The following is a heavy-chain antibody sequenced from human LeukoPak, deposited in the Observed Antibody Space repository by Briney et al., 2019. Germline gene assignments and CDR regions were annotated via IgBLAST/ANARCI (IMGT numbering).Heavy chain of an antibody. V-gene: IGHV1-18*01. D-gene: IGHD3-9*01. J-gene: IGHJ5*02. Sequence: ASVKVSCKASGYTFTSYGISWVRQAPGQGLEWMGWISAYNGNTNYAQKLQGRVTMTTDTSTSTAYMELRSLRSDDAAVYYCARGIDILTGNSWFDPWGRGTLVTVSS. CDR2: ISAYNGNT. CDR1: GYTFTSYG. CDR3: ARGIDILTGNSWFDP.